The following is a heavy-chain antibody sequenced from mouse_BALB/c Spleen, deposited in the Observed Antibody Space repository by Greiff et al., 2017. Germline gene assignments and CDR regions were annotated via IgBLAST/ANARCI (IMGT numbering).Heavy chain of an antibody. V-gene: IGHV1-20*02. CDR1: GYSFTGYF. Sequence: VQLQQSGPELVKPGASVKISCKASGYSFTGYFMNWVMQSHGKSLEWIGRINPYNGDTFYNQKFKGKATLTVDKSSSTAHMELRSLASEDSAVYYCARGVWLRRGYAMDYWGQGTSVTVSS. CDR2: INPYNGDT. CDR3: ARGVWLRRGYAMDY. J-gene: IGHJ4*01. D-gene: IGHD2-2*01.